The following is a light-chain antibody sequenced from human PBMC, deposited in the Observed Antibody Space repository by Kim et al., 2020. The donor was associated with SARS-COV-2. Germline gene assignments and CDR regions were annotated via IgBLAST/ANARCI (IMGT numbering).Light chain of an antibody. V-gene: IGKV1-33*01. CDR2: DAS. J-gene: IGKJ4*01. Sequence: DIQMTQSPSSLSASVGDRVTITCQASQDINTYLNWYQQKPGKAPKLLIYDASNLETGVPARFSGSGSGTDFSFTISSLQPEDIATYYCQHCFNLPPYTFGGGTKVDIK. CDR3: QHCFNLPPYT. CDR1: QDINTY.